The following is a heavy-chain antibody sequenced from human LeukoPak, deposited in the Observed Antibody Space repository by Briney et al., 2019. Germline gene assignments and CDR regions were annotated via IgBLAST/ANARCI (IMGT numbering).Heavy chain of an antibody. Sequence: SVKVSCKASGYTFTSYGISWVRQAPGQGLEWMGGIIPIFGTANYAQKFQGRVTITADESTSTAYMELSSLRSEDTAVYYCAIEYPTYYYDSSGFYYWGQGTLVTVSS. CDR2: IIPIFGTA. J-gene: IGHJ4*02. CDR1: GYTFTSYG. V-gene: IGHV1-69*13. D-gene: IGHD3-22*01. CDR3: AIEYPTYYYDSSGFYY.